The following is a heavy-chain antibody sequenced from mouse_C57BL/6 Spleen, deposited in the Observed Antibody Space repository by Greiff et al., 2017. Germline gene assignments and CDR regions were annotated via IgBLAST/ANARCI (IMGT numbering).Heavy chain of an antibody. CDR3: ARCYYDYVYAMDY. D-gene: IGHD2-4*01. V-gene: IGHV1-80*01. CDR1: GYAFSSYW. CDR2: IYPGDGDT. J-gene: IGHJ4*01. Sequence: QVQLQQSGAELVKPGASVKISCKASGYAFSSYWMNWVKQRPGQGLEWIGQIYPGDGDTNYNGKFKGKATLTADKSSSTAYMQLSSLTSEDSAVYFCARCYYDYVYAMDYWGQGTSVTVSA.